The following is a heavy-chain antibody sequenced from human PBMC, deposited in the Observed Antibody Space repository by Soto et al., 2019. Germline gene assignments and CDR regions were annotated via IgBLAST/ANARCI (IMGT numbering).Heavy chain of an antibody. V-gene: IGHV3-48*03. CDR3: ARGGPKTHYDILTGTYRHYGMDV. CDR1: GFTFSSYE. J-gene: IGHJ6*02. D-gene: IGHD3-9*01. Sequence: EVQLVESGGGLVQPGGSLRLSCAASGFTFSSYEMNWVRQAPGKGLEWVSYISSSGSTIYYADSVKGRFTISRDNAKTSLYLQMNSLRAEDTAVYYCARGGPKTHYDILTGTYRHYGMDVWGQGTTVTVSS. CDR2: ISSSGSTI.